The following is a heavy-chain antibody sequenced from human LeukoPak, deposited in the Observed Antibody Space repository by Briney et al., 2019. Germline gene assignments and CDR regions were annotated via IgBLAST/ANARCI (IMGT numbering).Heavy chain of an antibody. CDR2: IYYSGST. CDR3: ARDPVATPYFDY. Sequence: SETLSLTCTVSGGSISSGDYYWSWIRQPPGKGLEWIGYIYYSGSTYYNPSLKSRVTISVDTSKNQFSLKLSSVTAADTAVYYCARDPVATPYFDYWGQGTLVTVSS. J-gene: IGHJ4*02. D-gene: IGHD5-12*01. CDR1: GGSISSGDYY. V-gene: IGHV4-30-4*02.